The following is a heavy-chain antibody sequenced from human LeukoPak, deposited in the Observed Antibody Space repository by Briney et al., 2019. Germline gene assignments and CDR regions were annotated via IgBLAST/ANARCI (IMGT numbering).Heavy chain of an antibody. CDR1: GGSISSSSYY. D-gene: IGHD3-9*01. V-gene: IGHV4-39*07. Sequence: SETLSLTCTVSGGSISSSSYYWGWIRQPPGKGLEWIGSIYYSGSTYYNPSLKSRVTISVDTSKNQFSLKLSSVTAVDTAVYYCARARKDYDILTGYYLTWGQGTLVTVSS. CDR3: ARARKDYDILTGYYLT. CDR2: IYYSGST. J-gene: IGHJ4*02.